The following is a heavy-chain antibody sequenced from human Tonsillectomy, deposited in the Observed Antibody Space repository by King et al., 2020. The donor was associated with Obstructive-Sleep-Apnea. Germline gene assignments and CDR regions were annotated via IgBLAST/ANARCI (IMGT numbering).Heavy chain of an antibody. CDR3: ARDLKTAGDCGRTSCYVPHF. Sequence: VQLVESGGGLVQPGGSLRLSCAASGFTFSRHWMHWVRQASGGGLVWVSRINSVGSSTSYANFVKGRFTISRDNAKNTLYLQRSSLRAEDTAVYYCARDLKTAGDCGRTSCYVPHFWGQGTLVTVSS. CDR1: GFTFSRHW. J-gene: IGHJ4*02. D-gene: IGHD2-2*01. CDR2: INSVGSST. V-gene: IGHV3-74*01.